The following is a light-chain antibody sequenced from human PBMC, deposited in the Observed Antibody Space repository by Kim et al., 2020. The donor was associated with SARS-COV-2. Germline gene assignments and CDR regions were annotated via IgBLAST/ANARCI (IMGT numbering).Light chain of an antibody. CDR3: QQTFSLPYT. CDR1: QGVRSY. V-gene: IGKV1-39*01. CDR2: AAT. J-gene: IGKJ2*01. Sequence: SALVGDRVSITCRASQGVRSYLNWYQQQPGKAPKALIFAATNLHRGVPSRFSATGSGTDFTLTISSLQPEDCGIYYCQQTFSLPYTFGQGTKLEI.